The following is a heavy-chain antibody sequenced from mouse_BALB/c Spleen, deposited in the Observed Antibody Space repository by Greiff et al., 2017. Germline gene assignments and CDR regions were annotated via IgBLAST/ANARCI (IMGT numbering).Heavy chain of an antibody. V-gene: IGHV3-2*02. CDR1: GYSITSDYA. J-gene: IGHJ3*01. Sequence: EVKLQESGPGLVKPSQSLSLTCTVTGYSITSDYAWNWIRQFPGNKLEWMGYISYSGSTSYNPSLKSRISITRDTSKNQFFLQLNSVTTEDTATYYCARWGGLRRGFAYWGQGTLVTVSA. D-gene: IGHD2-2*01. CDR3: ARWGGLRRGFAY. CDR2: ISYSGST.